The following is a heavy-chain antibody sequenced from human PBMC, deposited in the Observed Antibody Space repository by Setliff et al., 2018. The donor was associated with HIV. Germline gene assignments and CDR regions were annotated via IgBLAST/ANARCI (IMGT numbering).Heavy chain of an antibody. CDR2: ISNYNGNT. D-gene: IGHD1-26*01. CDR3: ARASGGNSVENGFDN. Sequence: ASVKVSCKTSDYTFTNYGIYWVRQAPGQGLEWMGWISNYNGNTNDAQKFHGRVTMTTDTSTRTAYMEMRGLTYDETAVYYCARASGGNSVENGFDNWGQGTMVTVSS. CDR1: DYTFTNYG. J-gene: IGHJ3*02. V-gene: IGHV1-18*01.